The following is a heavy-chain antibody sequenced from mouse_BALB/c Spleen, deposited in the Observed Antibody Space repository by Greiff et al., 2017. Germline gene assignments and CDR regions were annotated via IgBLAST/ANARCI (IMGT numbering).Heavy chain of an antibody. V-gene: IGHV5-12-2*01. CDR3: ARPLYAMDY. Sequence: VQLKQSGGGLVQPGGSLKLSCAASGFTFSSYTMSWVRQTPEKRLEWVAYISNGGGSTYYPDTVKGRFTISRDNAKNTLYLQMSSLKSEDTAMYYCARPLYAMDYWGQGTSVTVSS. CDR2: ISNGGGST. CDR1: GFTFSSYT. J-gene: IGHJ4*01.